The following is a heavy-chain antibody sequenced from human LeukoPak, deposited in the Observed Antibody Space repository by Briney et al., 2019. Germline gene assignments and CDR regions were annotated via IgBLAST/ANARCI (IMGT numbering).Heavy chain of an antibody. CDR3: ASADTAMVGDYCMDV. J-gene: IGHJ6*03. D-gene: IGHD5-18*01. CDR1: GGTFSSYA. V-gene: IGHV1-69*05. Sequence: GASVKVSCKASGGTFSSYAISWMRQAPGQGLEWMGGIIPIFGTANYAQKFQGRVTITTDESTSTAYMELSSLRSEDTAVYYCASADTAMVGDYCMDVWGKGTTVTVSS. CDR2: IIPIFGTA.